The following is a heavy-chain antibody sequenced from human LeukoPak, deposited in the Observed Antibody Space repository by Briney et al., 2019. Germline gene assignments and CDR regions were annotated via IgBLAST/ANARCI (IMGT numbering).Heavy chain of an antibody. V-gene: IGHV3-11*01. CDR2: ISSSGSTI. J-gene: IGHJ6*02. CDR3: ASDAHTYYYGSGSYSDSFGMDV. Sequence: GGSLRLSCAASGFTFSDYYMSWIRQAPGKGLEWVSYISSSGSTIYYADSVKGRFTISRDNAKNSLYLQMNSLRAEDTAVYYCASDAHTYYYGSGSYSDSFGMDVWGQGTTVTVSS. D-gene: IGHD3-10*01. CDR1: GFTFSDYY.